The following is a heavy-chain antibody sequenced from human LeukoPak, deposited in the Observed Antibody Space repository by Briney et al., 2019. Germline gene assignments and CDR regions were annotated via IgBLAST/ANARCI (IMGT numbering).Heavy chain of an antibody. CDR2: ISSSSSYI. CDR3: ARGIYDYVWGSYRPKGYYYYYYMDV. CDR1: GFTFSSYS. D-gene: IGHD3-16*02. J-gene: IGHJ6*03. V-gene: IGHV3-21*01. Sequence: GGSLRLSCAASGFTFSSYSMNWVRQAPGKGLEWVSSISSSSSYIYYADSVKGRFTISRDNAKNSLYLQMNSLRAEDTAVYYCARGIYDYVWGSYRPKGYYYYYYMDVWGKGTTVIVSS.